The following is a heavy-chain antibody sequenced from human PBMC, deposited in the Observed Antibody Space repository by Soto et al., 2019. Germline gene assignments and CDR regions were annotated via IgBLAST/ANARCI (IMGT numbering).Heavy chain of an antibody. CDR3: VKGAWYCSGGSCLNWFDP. J-gene: IGHJ5*02. V-gene: IGHV3-9*01. D-gene: IGHD2-15*01. Sequence: EVQLVESGGGLVQPGRSLRLSCAASGFSFDDYAMHWVRQGPGKGLEWVSGISWNSGSSAYADSVKGRFTISRASAKNSVYLQMNSLRAEDTALYYCVKGAWYCSGGSCLNWFDPLGQGTLVTVSS. CDR2: ISWNSGSS. CDR1: GFSFDDYA.